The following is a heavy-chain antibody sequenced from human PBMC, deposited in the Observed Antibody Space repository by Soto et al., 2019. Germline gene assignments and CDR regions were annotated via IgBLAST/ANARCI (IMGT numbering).Heavy chain of an antibody. CDR1: GFTFSSYS. V-gene: IGHV3-21*01. CDR2: ISSSSSYI. Sequence: EVQLVESGGGLVKPRGSLRLSCAASGFTFSSYSMNWVRQAPGKGLEWVSSISSSSSYIYYADSVKSRFTISRDNAKNSLYLQMNSLRAEDTAVYYCARDPRGYCSGGSCYYGMDVWGQGTTVTVSS. D-gene: IGHD2-15*01. J-gene: IGHJ6*02. CDR3: ARDPRGYCSGGSCYYGMDV.